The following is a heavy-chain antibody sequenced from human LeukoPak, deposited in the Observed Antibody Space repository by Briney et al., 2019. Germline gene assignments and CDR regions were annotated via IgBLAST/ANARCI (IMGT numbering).Heavy chain of an antibody. CDR2: SIPMYGTA. CDR3: ARVVLLYGSGTYLDV. D-gene: IGHD3-10*01. J-gene: IGHJ4*02. V-gene: IGHV1-69*05. CDR1: GDTFSKYA. Sequence: ASVKVSCKAPGDTFSKYAISWVRLAPGQGLEWVGGSIPMYGTANSAQKFQGRLTFNTDDSTSTTYLELSSLRPEDTALYYCARVVLLYGSGTYLDVWGQGTLVTVSS.